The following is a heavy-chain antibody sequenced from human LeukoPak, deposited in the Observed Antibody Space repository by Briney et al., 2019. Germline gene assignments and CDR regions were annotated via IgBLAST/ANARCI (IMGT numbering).Heavy chain of an antibody. CDR2: ISGSGGST. V-gene: IGHV3-23*01. J-gene: IGHJ4*02. D-gene: IGHD3-16*01. Sequence: GGSLTLPCAASGFTFSSYAMSWVRQAPAKGLEWVSAISGSGGSTYYADSVKGRFTISRDNSKNTLYLQLNSLRAEDTAVYYCAKPSRPRGTPTAFDYWGQGTLVTVSS. CDR3: AKPSRPRGTPTAFDY. CDR1: GFTFSSYA.